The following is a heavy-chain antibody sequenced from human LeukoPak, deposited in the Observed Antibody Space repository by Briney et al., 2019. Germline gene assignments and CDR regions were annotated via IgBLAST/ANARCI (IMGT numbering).Heavy chain of an antibody. CDR2: IIPIFGTA. J-gene: IGHJ3*02. CDR3: ASSGHFDWTLGGAFDI. CDR1: GGTFSSYA. D-gene: IGHD3-9*01. Sequence: GASVKVSCKASGGTFSSYAISWVRQAPGQGLEWMGGIIPIFGTANYAQKFQGRVTITADESTSTAYMELSSLRSEDTAVYYCASSGHFDWTLGGAFDIWGQGTMVTVSS. V-gene: IGHV1-69*13.